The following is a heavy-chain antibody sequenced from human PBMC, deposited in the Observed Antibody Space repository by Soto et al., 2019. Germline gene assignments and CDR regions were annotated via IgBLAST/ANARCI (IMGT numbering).Heavy chain of an antibody. J-gene: IGHJ6*02. CDR3: ARVSDYGDPDYYYGMDV. CDR1: GYIFTSYA. V-gene: IGHV1-3*01. D-gene: IGHD4-17*01. CDR2: INAGKGNT. Sequence: ASVKVSCKASGYIFTSYALHWVRQAPGQRLEWMGWINAGKGNTKYSQKFQGRVTITRDTSASVAYMELSSLASEDTAVYYCARVSDYGDPDYYYGMDVWGQGTTVTVSS.